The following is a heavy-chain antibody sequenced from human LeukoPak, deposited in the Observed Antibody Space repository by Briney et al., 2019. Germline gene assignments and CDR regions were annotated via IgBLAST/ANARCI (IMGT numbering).Heavy chain of an antibody. CDR3: AREKLAVAGIFDY. CDR1: GYTFTSYY. J-gene: IGHJ4*02. CDR2: ISPSGGST. V-gene: IGHV1-46*01. Sequence: ASVTVSCKASGYTFTSYYIHWVRQAPAQGLEWMGIISPSGGSTSYAQKFQGRVTMTRDTSTSTVYMELSSLRSEDTAVYYCAREKLAVAGIFDYWGQGTLVSVSS. D-gene: IGHD6-19*01.